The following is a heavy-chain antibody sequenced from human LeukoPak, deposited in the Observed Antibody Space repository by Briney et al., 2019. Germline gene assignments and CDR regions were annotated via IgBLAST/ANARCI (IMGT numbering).Heavy chain of an antibody. CDR2: ISGSSPAT. J-gene: IGHJ4*02. V-gene: IGHV3-23*01. CDR3: AKERQAGDYFTSDH. D-gene: IGHD4-17*01. CDR1: GFPFSSYT. Sequence: GGSLRLSCVASGFPFSSYTLSWVRQAPGKGLEWVSAISGSSPATYYSGSVKGRFTISRDNSKNTLYLQMNSLRAEDTAAYYCAKERQAGDYFTSDHWGQGTLVTVSS.